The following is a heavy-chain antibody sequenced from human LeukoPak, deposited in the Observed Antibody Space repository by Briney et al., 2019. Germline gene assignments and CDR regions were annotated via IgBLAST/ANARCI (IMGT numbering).Heavy chain of an antibody. V-gene: IGHV3-23*01. CDR2: ITCSGGNT. CDR1: GFIFCSYS. CDR3: AKAASSSWPSNYYGMDV. Sequence: GGSLRLSCAASGFIFCSYSMRWVRQAPGKGLEWVSVITCSGGNTYNADSVKGRFTISRDNSKTTVYLQMSSLRVDDTAIYYCAKAASSSWPSNYYGMDVWGQGTTVTVSS. J-gene: IGHJ6*02. D-gene: IGHD6-13*01.